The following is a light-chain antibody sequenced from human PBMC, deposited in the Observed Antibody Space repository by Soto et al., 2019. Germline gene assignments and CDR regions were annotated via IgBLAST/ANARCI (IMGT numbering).Light chain of an antibody. J-gene: IGLJ2*01. CDR3: SSYAGSNNLV. CDR2: EVS. Sequence: QSALTQPPSASGSPGQSVNISSTGTSSDVGGYNYVSWYQQHPGKAPKLMIYEVSKRPSGVPDRFSGSKSGNTASLTVSGLQAEDEADYYCSSYAGSNNLVFGGGTKVTVL. V-gene: IGLV2-8*01. CDR1: SSDVGGYNY.